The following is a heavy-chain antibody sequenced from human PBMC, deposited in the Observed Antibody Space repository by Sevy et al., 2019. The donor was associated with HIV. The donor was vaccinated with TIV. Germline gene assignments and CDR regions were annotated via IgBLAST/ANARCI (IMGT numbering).Heavy chain of an antibody. Sequence: GGSLRLSCLASGFAFRSRAMSWVRQAPGKGLEWVAAISGGGGYTYYATSVKGRFTISRDNSKDTLYLHLNSLRADDTAMFYCATVIRDYGDYLLAFWGQGTLVTVSS. CDR3: ATVIRDYGDYLLAF. V-gene: IGHV3-23*01. J-gene: IGHJ4*02. CDR1: GFAFRSRA. D-gene: IGHD4-17*01. CDR2: ISGGGGYT.